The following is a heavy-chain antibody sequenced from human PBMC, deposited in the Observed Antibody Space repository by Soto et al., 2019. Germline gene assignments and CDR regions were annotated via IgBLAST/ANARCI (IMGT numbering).Heavy chain of an antibody. J-gene: IGHJ6*02. V-gene: IGHV3-30*18. CDR2: ISYDGSNK. D-gene: IGHD1-26*01. CDR1: GFTFSSYG. Sequence: QVQLVESGGGVVQPGRSLRLSCAASGFTFSSYGMHWVRQAPGKGLEWVALISYDGSNKYYADSVKGRFSISRDNSKNTLYLQMNSLRAGDTAVYYCAKDRLRGGFLTTATTNGMGVWGQGTTVTVSS. CDR3: AKDRLRGGFLTTATTNGMGV.